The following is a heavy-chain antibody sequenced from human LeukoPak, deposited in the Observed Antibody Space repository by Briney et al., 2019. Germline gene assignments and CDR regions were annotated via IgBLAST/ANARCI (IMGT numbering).Heavy chain of an antibody. CDR2: INPNSGRT. CDR3: ARGTYYDSSAYSGVRFFDY. V-gene: IGHV1-2*02. Sequence: ASVKVSCEASGYTFTGYYMHWVRQAPGQGLEWMGWINPNSGRTNYAQKFQGRVTMTGDTSISTAYMELTRLTSDDTAVYYCARGTYYDSSAYSGVRFFDYWGQGALVTVSS. D-gene: IGHD3-22*01. CDR1: GYTFTGYY. J-gene: IGHJ4*02.